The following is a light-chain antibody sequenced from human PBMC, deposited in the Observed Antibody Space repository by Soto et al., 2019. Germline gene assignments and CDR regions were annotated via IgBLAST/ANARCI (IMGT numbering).Light chain of an antibody. Sequence: EIVMTQSPPTLSVLPRARADMXLRASQHILRNLAWYQQKPGQAPRLLIYGASTRATGIPARFSGSGSGTEFTLTISSLQSEDFEIYYCQQYNNWPITFGQGTRLAIK. CDR2: GAS. V-gene: IGKV3-15*01. CDR1: QHILRN. J-gene: IGKJ5*01. CDR3: QQYNNWPIT.